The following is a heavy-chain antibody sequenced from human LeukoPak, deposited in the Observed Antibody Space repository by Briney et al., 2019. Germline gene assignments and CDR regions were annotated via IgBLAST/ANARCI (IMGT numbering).Heavy chain of an antibody. J-gene: IGHJ4*02. CDR3: AKDQTYYYGSGSHPYFDY. CDR2: ISGSALST. CDR1: GFTFSSHA. V-gene: IGHV3-23*01. D-gene: IGHD3-10*01. Sequence: GGSLRLSCAASGFTFSSHAMSWVRQAPGKGLEWVSTISGSALSTYYADSVKGRFTISRDNSKNTLYLQMNSLRAEDTAVYYCAKDQTYYYGSGSHPYFDYWGQGTLVTVSS.